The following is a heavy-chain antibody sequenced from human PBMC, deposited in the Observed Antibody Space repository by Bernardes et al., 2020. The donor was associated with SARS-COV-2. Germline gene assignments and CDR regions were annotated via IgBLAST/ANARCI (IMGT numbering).Heavy chain of an antibody. CDR2: INAGNGNT. J-gene: IGHJ4*02. D-gene: IGHD4-17*01. CDR1: GYTFTSYA. CDR3: ASERGMTTVTTGTFDY. Sequence: SVQVSCNPSGYTFTSYAIHWVRQSPGQRLEWMGWINAGNGNTKYSQKFQGRVTITRDTSASTAYMELSSLRSEDTAVFYCASERGMTTVTTGTFDYWGQGTLVTVSS. V-gene: IGHV1-3*01.